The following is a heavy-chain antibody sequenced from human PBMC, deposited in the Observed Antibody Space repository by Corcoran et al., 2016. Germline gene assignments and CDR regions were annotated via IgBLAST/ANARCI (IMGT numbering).Heavy chain of an antibody. J-gene: IGHJ6*02. V-gene: IGHV3-74*01. Sequence: EVQLVESGGGLVQPGGSLRLSCAASGFTSSTYWMHWVRQVPGKGLVWVSRVNTDGSSTTYADSVKGRFSISRDNAKNTLELQMNSLRGEDTAVYYCARGLRTGCSSSDYSYYYAMDVWGQGTTVTVSS. CDR1: GFTSSTYW. D-gene: IGHD6-6*01. CDR3: ARGLRTGCSSSDYSYYYAMDV. CDR2: VNTDGSST.